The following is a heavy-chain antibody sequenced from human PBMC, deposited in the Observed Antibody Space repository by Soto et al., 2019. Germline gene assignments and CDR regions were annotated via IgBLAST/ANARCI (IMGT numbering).Heavy chain of an antibody. CDR3: ARYTDY. CDR2: IYNNRRT. V-gene: IGHV4-31*03. J-gene: IGHJ4*02. CDR1: GGSIGSGRYY. Sequence: QVQLQESGPGLVKPSETLSLTCSVSGGSIGSGRYYWSWIRQLPGKGLEWIGYIYNNRRTYYSPSLRSRVTMSVDTSKNQFTLKLSSVTAADTAIYYCARYTDYLGQGILVTVSS.